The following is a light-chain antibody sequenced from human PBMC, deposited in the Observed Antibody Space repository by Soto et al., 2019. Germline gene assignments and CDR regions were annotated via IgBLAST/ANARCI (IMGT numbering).Light chain of an antibody. Sequence: DIVMTQSPDSLAVSLGERATINCKSSQSDLFSSNNKNYLAWYQQKPGQPPKLLIYWASTRESGVPDRFSGSGSGTDFTLTINSLQAEDVAVYYCQQYYSTPITFGQGTRLEIK. CDR3: QQYYSTPIT. CDR2: WAS. CDR1: QSDLFSSNNKNY. J-gene: IGKJ5*01. V-gene: IGKV4-1*01.